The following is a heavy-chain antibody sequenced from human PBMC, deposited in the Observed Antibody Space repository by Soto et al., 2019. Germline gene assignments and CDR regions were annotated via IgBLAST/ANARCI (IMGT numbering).Heavy chain of an antibody. V-gene: IGHV4-38-2*02. CDR2: IYHSGST. J-gene: IGHJ6*02. D-gene: IGHD6-13*01. Sequence: TLSLTCAVSGYSISSGYYWGWIRQPPGKGLEWIGSIYHSGSTYYNPSLKSRVTISVDTSKNQFSLKLSSVTAADTAVYYCARDRVAAAGTDYYYGMDVWGQGTTVTVSS. CDR1: GYSISSGYY. CDR3: ARDRVAAAGTDYYYGMDV.